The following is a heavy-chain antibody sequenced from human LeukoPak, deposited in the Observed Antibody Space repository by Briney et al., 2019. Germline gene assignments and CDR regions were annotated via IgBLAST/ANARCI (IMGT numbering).Heavy chain of an antibody. CDR3: TTDWSR. J-gene: IGHJ4*02. D-gene: IGHD2-8*02. CDR1: GFTFSDAL. V-gene: IGHV3-15*01. CDR2: IQTKSEGGTA. Sequence: RPGGSLRLSCAASGFTFSDALMTWVRQAPGKGLEWVGRIQTKSEGGTADYAAPVRGRFTISRDDSKSTLYLQMNGPKTEDTAVYYCTTDWSRWGQGTLVTVSS.